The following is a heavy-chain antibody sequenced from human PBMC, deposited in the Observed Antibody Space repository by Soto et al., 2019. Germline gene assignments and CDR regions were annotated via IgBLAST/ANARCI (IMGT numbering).Heavy chain of an antibody. CDR2: IIPIFGTA. CDR1: GYTFTNYG. V-gene: IGHV1-69*13. CDR3: AREEYYGSGSYYNVDWFDP. Sequence: GASVKVSCKASGYTFTNYGITWVRQAPGQGLEWMGGIIPIFGTANYAQKFQGRVTITADESTSTAYMELSSLRSEDTAVYYCAREEYYGSGSYYNVDWFDPWGQGTLVTVPQ. J-gene: IGHJ5*02. D-gene: IGHD3-10*01.